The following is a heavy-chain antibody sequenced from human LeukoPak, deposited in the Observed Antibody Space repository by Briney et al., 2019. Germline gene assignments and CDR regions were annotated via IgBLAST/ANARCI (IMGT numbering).Heavy chain of an antibody. CDR2: IYHSGST. Sequence: SETLSLTCTVSGGSISTYYWNWIRQPPGKGLEWIGYIYHSGSTNYNPSLQSRVTISVDTSKNQLSLNLNSVTAADTAVYYCARGGAARLHFQNWGQGTLVTVSP. CDR1: GGSISTYY. J-gene: IGHJ1*01. D-gene: IGHD6-6*01. V-gene: IGHV4-59*01. CDR3: ARGGAARLHFQN.